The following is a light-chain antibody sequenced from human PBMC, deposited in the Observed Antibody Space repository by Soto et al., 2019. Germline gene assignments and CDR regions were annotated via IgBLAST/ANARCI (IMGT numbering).Light chain of an antibody. J-gene: IGKJ4*01. CDR3: KQYGSAPLT. CDR2: GAS. CDR1: QSVSSSY. Sequence: EIVLTQSPGTLSLSPGERATLSCRASQSVSSSYLAWYQQIPGQAPRLLIYGASSRATGIPDRFSGSGSGTDFTLTISRMEPEAFAVYFCKQYGSAPLTFGGGTKVEIK. V-gene: IGKV3-20*01.